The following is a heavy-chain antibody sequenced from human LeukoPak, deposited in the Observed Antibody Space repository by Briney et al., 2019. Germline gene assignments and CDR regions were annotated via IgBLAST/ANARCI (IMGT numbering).Heavy chain of an antibody. CDR3: ARGADWLFTGGKYFYN. V-gene: IGHV4-59*01. Sequence: SETLSLTCTVSGGSISSYYWSWLRQPPGKGLEWIGYINYSRSTNYHPSLKSRVTISVDTSKNQFSLKLSSVTAADTAVYYCARGADWLFTGGKYFYNCGEGTLVTVSS. J-gene: IGHJ4*02. CDR1: GGSISSYY. CDR2: INYSRST. D-gene: IGHD3-9*01.